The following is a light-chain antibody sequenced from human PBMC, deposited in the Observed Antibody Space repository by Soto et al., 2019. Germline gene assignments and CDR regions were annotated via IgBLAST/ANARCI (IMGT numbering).Light chain of an antibody. Sequence: DIQMTQSPSTLPTSIGDRVTITCRASQSISSWLAWYQQKPGKAPNLLIYDASSLVSGVPSRFSGSGSGTEFTLTISSLQPDEFATYYCQQYNSYSRTFGQGTKV. V-gene: IGKV1-5*01. CDR2: DAS. CDR3: QQYNSYSRT. J-gene: IGKJ1*01. CDR1: QSISSW.